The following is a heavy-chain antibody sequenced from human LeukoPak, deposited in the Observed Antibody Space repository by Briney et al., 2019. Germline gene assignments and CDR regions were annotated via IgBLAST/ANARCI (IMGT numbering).Heavy chain of an antibody. CDR2: INTNTGNP. D-gene: IGHD3-10*01. Sequence: GASVKVSCKPSGYTFNKYAINWVRQAPGQGLEWMGWINTNTGNPSYARDFTGRLVFSLDTSVNSAFLQINNLKAEDTAFYYCTLGSYWGQGTLVTVSS. CDR1: GYTFNKYA. CDR3: TLGSY. J-gene: IGHJ4*02. V-gene: IGHV7-4-1*02.